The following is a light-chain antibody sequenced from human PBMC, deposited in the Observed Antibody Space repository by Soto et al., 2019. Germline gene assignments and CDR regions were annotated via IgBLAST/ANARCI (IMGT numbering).Light chain of an antibody. V-gene: IGKV3-20*01. CDR1: QSVSSSY. Sequence: EIVLTQSPGTLSLSPGERATLSSRASQSVSSSYLAWYQQTPGQAPRLLIYGASSRATGIRDRFSGSGSGTDFTLTISRLEPEDFAVYYCQQYGSSPAYTFGQGTKLEIK. CDR3: QQYGSSPAYT. J-gene: IGKJ2*01. CDR2: GAS.